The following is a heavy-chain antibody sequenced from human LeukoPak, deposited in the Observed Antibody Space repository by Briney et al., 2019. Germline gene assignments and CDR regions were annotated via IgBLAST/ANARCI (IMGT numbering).Heavy chain of an antibody. CDR2: INPSGGST. J-gene: IGHJ6*03. CDR1: GYTFTSYY. CDR3: ATRVRGVIAAGNYYYYYMDV. Sequence: ASVKLSCKASGYTFTSYYMHWVRQAPGQGLEWMGIINPSGGSTRYAQKFEGRVTMTRDMSTSTVYMELSSLSSEDTAVYYCATRVRGVIAAGNYYYYYMDVWGKGTTVTVSS. V-gene: IGHV1-46*03. D-gene: IGHD3-10*01.